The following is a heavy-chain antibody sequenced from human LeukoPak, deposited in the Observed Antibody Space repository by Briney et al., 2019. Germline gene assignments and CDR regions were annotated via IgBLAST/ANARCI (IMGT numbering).Heavy chain of an antibody. V-gene: IGHV4-39*01. J-gene: IGHJ4*02. D-gene: IGHD6-19*01. CDR3: ARHRTNSGWTDY. Sequence: PSETLSLTCTVSGGSISSSSYYWGWIRQPPGKGLEWIGSIYYSGSTYYNPSLKSRVTISVDTSKNQFSLKLSSVTAADTAVYYCARHRTNSGWTDYCGEGTLVTVSS. CDR1: GGSISSSSYY. CDR2: IYYSGST.